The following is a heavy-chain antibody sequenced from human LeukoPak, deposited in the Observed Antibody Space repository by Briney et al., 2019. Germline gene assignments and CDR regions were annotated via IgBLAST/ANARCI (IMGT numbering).Heavy chain of an antibody. CDR3: ARLEYYYVSGNYYKLFDY. D-gene: IGHD3-10*01. J-gene: IGHJ4*02. CDR1: GFNFSSYN. CDR2: ISSSGSTI. V-gene: IGHV3-48*02. Sequence: GGSLRLSCVASGFNFSSYNMNWVRQAPGKGLEWVSDISSSGSTIYFADSVKGRFTISRDNAKNSLYLQMNSLRDEDTAVYYCARLEYYYVSGNYYKLFDYWGQGTLVTVCS.